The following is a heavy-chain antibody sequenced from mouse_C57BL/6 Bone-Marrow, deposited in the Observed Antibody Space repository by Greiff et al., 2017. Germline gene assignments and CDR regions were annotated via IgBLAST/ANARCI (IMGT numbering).Heavy chain of an antibody. CDR1: GYTFTSYW. J-gene: IGHJ2*01. D-gene: IGHD2-1*01. CDR3: AREGYYGKDY. CDR2: IYPSDSET. V-gene: IGHV1-61*01. Sequence: QVQLQQPGAELVRPGSSVKLSCKASGYTFTSYWMDWVKQRPGQGLEWIGNIYPSDSETHYNQKFQDKATLTVDKSSSPAYMQRSSLTSEDSAVYYCAREGYYGKDYGGQGTTLTVSS.